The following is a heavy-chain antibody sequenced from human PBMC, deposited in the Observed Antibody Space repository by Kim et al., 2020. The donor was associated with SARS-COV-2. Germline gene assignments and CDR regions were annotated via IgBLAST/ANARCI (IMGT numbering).Heavy chain of an antibody. J-gene: IGHJ6*02. D-gene: IGHD1-26*01. CDR3: ARPYGIVGATTTYYYYGMDV. V-gene: IGHV5-10-1*01. CDR1: GYSFTSYW. CDR2: IDPSDSYT. Sequence: GESLKISCKGSGYSFTSYWISWVRQMPGKGLEWMGRIDPSDSYTNYSPSFQGHVTISADKSISTAYLQWSSLKASDTAMYYCARPYGIVGATTTYYYYGMDVWGQGTTVTVSS.